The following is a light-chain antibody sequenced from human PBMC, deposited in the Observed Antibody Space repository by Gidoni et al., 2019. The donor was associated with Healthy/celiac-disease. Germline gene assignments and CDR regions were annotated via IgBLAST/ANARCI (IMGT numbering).Light chain of an antibody. CDR1: QSISSG. CDR3: KQYNSYLRT. J-gene: IGKJ1*01. Sequence: DIQMTQSPSTLSASVGDSVTITCRASQSISSGLAWYQQKPGKAPKLLIYVASSLESGVPSRFSGSGSGTEFTLTISSLQPDDFATYYCKQYNSYLRTFXQXTKVEIK. CDR2: VAS. V-gene: IGKV1-5*01.